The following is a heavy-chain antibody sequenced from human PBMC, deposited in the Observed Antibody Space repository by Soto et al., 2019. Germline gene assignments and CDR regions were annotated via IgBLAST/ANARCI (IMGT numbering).Heavy chain of an antibody. D-gene: IGHD2-15*01. CDR2: ISAYNGNT. Sequence: ASVKVSCKASGYTFTSYGISWVRQAPGQGLEWMGWISAYNGNTNYAQKLQGRVTMTTDTSTSTAYMELRSLRSDDTAVYYCAREREAVFCCSGGSCYPRTLGYWGQGTLGTVSS. CDR3: AREREAVFCCSGGSCYPRTLGY. V-gene: IGHV1-18*01. CDR1: GYTFTSYG. J-gene: IGHJ4*02.